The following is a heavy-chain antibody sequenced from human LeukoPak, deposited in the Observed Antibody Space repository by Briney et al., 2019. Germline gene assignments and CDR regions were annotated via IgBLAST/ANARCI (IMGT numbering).Heavy chain of an antibody. Sequence: GGSLRLSCAASGFIFSTSSMNWLRQAPGKGLEWVSSISPSSSYIYYADSVKGRFTISRDNSKNTLYLQMNSLRAEDTAVYYCAKDFLGDYPNFDYWGQGTLVTVSS. CDR3: AKDFLGDYPNFDY. CDR2: ISPSSSYI. D-gene: IGHD4-17*01. J-gene: IGHJ4*02. V-gene: IGHV3-21*04. CDR1: GFIFSTSS.